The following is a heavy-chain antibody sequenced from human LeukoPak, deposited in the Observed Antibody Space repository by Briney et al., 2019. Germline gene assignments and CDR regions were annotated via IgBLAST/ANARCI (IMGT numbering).Heavy chain of an antibody. CDR2: IYHSGST. J-gene: IGHJ2*01. V-gene: IGHV4-30-2*01. D-gene: IGHD3-22*01. CDR1: GGSISSGGYS. CDR3: ARGKYYYDSSGLPDL. Sequence: SQTLSLTCAVSGGSISSGGYSWSWIRQPPGKGLEWIGYIYHSGSTYYNPSLKSRVTISVDRSKNQFSLKLSSVTAADTAVYYCARGKYYYDSSGLPDLWGRGTLVTVSS.